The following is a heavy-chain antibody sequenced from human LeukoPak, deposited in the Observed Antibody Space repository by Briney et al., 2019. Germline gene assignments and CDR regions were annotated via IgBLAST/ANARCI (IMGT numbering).Heavy chain of an antibody. V-gene: IGHV3-43D*03. Sequence: GGSLRLSCAASGFTFDDYAMHWVRQAPGKGLEWVSLISWNGGSTYYADSVKGRFTISRDNSKNSLYLQMDSLRAEDTALYYCAKDIKYCSSTSCYTGDALDIWGQGTMVTVSS. J-gene: IGHJ3*02. D-gene: IGHD2-2*02. CDR3: AKDIKYCSSTSCYTGDALDI. CDR1: GFTFDDYA. CDR2: ISWNGGST.